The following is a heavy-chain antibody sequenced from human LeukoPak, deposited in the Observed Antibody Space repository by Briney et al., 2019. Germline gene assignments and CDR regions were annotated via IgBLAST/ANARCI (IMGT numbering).Heavy chain of an antibody. Sequence: ASVKVSCKASGYTFTGYYMHWVRQAPGQGLEWMGWINPNSGGTNYAQKFQGRVTMTRDTSISTAYMELSRLRSADTAVYYCARVGAVAGTPPDYWGQGTLVTVSS. CDR2: INPNSGGT. V-gene: IGHV1-2*02. D-gene: IGHD6-19*01. CDR1: GYTFTGYY. J-gene: IGHJ4*02. CDR3: ARVGAVAGTPPDY.